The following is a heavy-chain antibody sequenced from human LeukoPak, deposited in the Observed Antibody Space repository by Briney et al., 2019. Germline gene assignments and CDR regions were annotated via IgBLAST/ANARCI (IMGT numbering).Heavy chain of an antibody. Sequence: PSETLYLTCTVSGGSISSYYWSWIRQLAGKGLEWIGRIYTSGSTNYNPSLKSRVTMSVDTSKNQFSLKLSSVTAADTAVYYCARESAYSGSYYRYYYYGMDVWGQGTTVTVSS. V-gene: IGHV4-4*07. CDR3: ARESAYSGSYYRYYYYGMDV. CDR2: IYTSGST. D-gene: IGHD1-26*01. J-gene: IGHJ6*02. CDR1: GGSISSYY.